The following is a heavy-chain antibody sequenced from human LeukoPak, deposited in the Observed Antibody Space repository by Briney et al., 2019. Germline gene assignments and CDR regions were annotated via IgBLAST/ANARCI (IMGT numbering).Heavy chain of an antibody. D-gene: IGHD5-12*01. V-gene: IGHV3-23*01. CDR3: AKEMRVATIAFDC. J-gene: IGHJ4*02. CDR1: GFTFSSYA. Sequence: GGSLRLSCAASGFTFSSYAMSWVRQAPGKGLEWVSAISASGGSTYYADSVKGRFTISRDNSKNTLYLRMNSLRAEDTAVYYCAKEMRVATIAFDCWGQGTLVTVSS. CDR2: ISASGGST.